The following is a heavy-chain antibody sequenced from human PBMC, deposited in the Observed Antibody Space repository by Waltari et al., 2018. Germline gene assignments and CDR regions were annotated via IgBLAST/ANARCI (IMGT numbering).Heavy chain of an antibody. J-gene: IGHJ4*02. CDR3: ARGPYDYVWGSYRKYFDY. CDR1: GGSFSGYY. V-gene: IGHV4-34*01. D-gene: IGHD3-16*02. CDR2: INHSGST. Sequence: QVQLQQWGAGLLKPSETLSLTCAVYGGSFSGYYWRWIRQPPGKGLEWIGEINHSGSTNYNPSLKSRVTISVDTSKNQFSLKLSSVTAADTAVYYCARGPYDYVWGSYRKYFDYWGQGTLVTVSS.